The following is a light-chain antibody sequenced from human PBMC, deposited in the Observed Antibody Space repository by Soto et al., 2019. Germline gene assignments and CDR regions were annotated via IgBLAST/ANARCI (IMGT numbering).Light chain of an antibody. Sequence: QPVLTQPPSASGTPGQRVTISCSGSSSNIGSNTVNWYQQFPGTAPKLLMYSNNQRPSGVPDRFSGSKSGTSASLAISGLQSEDEADYFCAAWDDSLNGVVFGGGTKLTV. CDR2: SNN. J-gene: IGLJ3*02. CDR3: AAWDDSLNGVV. CDR1: SSNIGSNT. V-gene: IGLV1-44*01.